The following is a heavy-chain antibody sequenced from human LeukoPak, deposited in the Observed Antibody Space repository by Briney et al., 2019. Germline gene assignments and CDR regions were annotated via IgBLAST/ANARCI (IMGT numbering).Heavy chain of an antibody. V-gene: IGHV4-59*08. CDR3: ARHYSPTAMVGFDY. CDR2: IYYSGST. D-gene: IGHD5-18*01. J-gene: IGHJ4*02. CDR1: GGSISSYY. Sequence: PSETLSLTCTVSGGSISSYYWSWIRQPPGKGLEWIGYIYYSGSTNYNPSLKSRVTISVDTSKNQFSPKLSSVTAADTAVYYCARHYSPTAMVGFDYWGQGTLVTVSS.